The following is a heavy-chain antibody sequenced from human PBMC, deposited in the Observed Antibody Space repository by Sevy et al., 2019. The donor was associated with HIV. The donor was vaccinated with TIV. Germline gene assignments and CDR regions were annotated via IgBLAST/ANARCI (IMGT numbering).Heavy chain of an antibody. V-gene: IGHV3-30*18. CDR2: ISYAGDNQ. Sequence: GGYLRLSCAASGFAFSDYAMHWVRQAPGKGLEWVAAISYAGDNQYFADSVKGRFTDSKDNSKNTLYLEMNSLRAEDTAVYYCAKAHADCSGGTCYTAHYYYDMDVWGRGATVTVSS. D-gene: IGHD2-15*01. CDR3: AKAHADCSGGTCYTAHYYYDMDV. CDR1: GFAFSDYA. J-gene: IGHJ6*02.